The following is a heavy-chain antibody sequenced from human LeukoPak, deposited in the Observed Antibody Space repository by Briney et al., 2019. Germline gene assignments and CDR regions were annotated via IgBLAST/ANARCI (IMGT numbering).Heavy chain of an antibody. CDR2: IYYSGST. CDR1: GGSISSSSYY. CDR3: ARQASGEVAAIAFDY. Sequence: SETLSLTCTVSGGSISSSSYYWGWIRQPPGKRLEWIGSIYYSGSTYYNPSLKSRVTISVDTSKNQFSLKLSSVTAADTAVYYCARQASGEVAAIAFDYWGQGTLVTVSS. V-gene: IGHV4-39*01. D-gene: IGHD2-15*01. J-gene: IGHJ4*02.